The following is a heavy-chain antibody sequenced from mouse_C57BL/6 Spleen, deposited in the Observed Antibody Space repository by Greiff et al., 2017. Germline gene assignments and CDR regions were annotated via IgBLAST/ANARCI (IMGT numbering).Heavy chain of an antibody. J-gene: IGHJ3*01. Sequence: QVQLKQSGAELVKPGASVKLSCKASGYTFTEYTIHWVKQRSGQGLEWIGWFYPGSGSIKYNEKFKDKATLTAAKSSSTVYMELSRLTSEDSAVYFWERHERGTTVPNQAWFAYWGQGTLVTVSA. CDR2: FYPGSGSI. V-gene: IGHV1-62-2*01. CDR3: ERHERGTTVPNQAWFAY. D-gene: IGHD1-1*01. CDR1: GYTFTEYT.